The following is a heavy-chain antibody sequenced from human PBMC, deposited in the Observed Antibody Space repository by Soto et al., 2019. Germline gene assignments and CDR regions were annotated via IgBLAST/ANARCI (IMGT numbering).Heavy chain of an antibody. V-gene: IGHV3-33*01. D-gene: IGHD6-19*01. CDR1: GFTFSNYG. J-gene: IGHJ1*01. CDR3: AREEYISGTGYLQH. CDR2: IWYDGSNG. Sequence: QVQLVESGGGVVQPGRSLRLSCAASGFTFSNYGMHWLRQAPGKGLEWVAVIWYDGSNGYYVDSVKGRFTISRDNSKNTLYLQMNSLRAEDTAVYYCAREEYISGTGYLQHWGQGTLVTVSS.